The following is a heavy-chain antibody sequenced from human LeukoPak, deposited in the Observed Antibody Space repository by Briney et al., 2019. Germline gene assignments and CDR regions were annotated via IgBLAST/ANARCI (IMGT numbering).Heavy chain of an antibody. Sequence: GGSLRLSCAASGFTFSSYAMSWVRQAPGKGLEWVSAISGSGGSTYYAASVKGRFTISRDNSENTLYLQMNSLRAEDTAVYYCAKSSYYDSSGYYGRTIFDYWGQGTLVTVSS. V-gene: IGHV3-23*01. CDR1: GFTFSSYA. D-gene: IGHD3-22*01. CDR2: ISGSGGST. J-gene: IGHJ4*02. CDR3: AKSSYYDSSGYYGRTIFDY.